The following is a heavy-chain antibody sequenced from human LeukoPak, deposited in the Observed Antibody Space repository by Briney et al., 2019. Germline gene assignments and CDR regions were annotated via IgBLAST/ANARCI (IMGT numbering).Heavy chain of an antibody. CDR3: ASVGKLGYYFDF. D-gene: IGHD7-27*01. Sequence: SETLSLTCNVSGGSISSGSYYWGWIRQSPGKGLEWIGDIYYSGRTYNKNPSLESRVTISIDTSKSQFSLKLSSVSAADTAIYYCASVGKLGYYFDFWGQGTLVTVSS. J-gene: IGHJ4*02. V-gene: IGHV4-39*01. CDR2: IYYSGRT. CDR1: GGSISSGSYY.